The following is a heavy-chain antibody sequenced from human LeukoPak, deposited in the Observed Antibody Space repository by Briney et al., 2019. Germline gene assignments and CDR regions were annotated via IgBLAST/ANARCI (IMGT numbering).Heavy chain of an antibody. CDR2: ISWNSGSI. V-gene: IGHV3-9*01. D-gene: IGHD2-21*02. CDR3: AKVTALLRPSNYYYGMDV. Sequence: SLSLSCAASGFTFDDYAMHWVRQAPGKGLEWVSGISWNSGSIGYADSVKGRFTISRDNAKNSLYLQMNSLRAEDTALCYCAKVTALLRPSNYYYGMDVWGQGTTVTVSS. CDR1: GFTFDDYA. J-gene: IGHJ6*02.